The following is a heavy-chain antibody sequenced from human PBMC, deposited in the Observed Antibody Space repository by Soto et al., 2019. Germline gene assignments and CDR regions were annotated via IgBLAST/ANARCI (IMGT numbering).Heavy chain of an antibody. D-gene: IGHD3-10*01. V-gene: IGHV4-59*08. CDR1: GGSISSYY. CDR2: IYYSGST. Sequence: SETLSLTCTVSGGSISSYYWSWIRQPPGKGLEWIGYIYYSGSTNYNPSLKSRVTISVDTSKNQFSLKLSSVTAADTAVYYCARTIRGGAFDIWGQGTMVTVSS. J-gene: IGHJ3*02. CDR3: ARTIRGGAFDI.